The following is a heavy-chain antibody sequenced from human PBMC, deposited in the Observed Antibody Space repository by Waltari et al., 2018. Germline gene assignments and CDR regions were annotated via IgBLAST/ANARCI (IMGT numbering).Heavy chain of an antibody. D-gene: IGHD3-10*01. Sequence: QVQLQESGPGLVKPSETLSLTCAVSGYSISSGYYWGWIRQPPGKGLEWIGSIYHSGSTYYNPSLKSRVTISVDTSKTQFSLKLSSVTAADTAVYYCARLGMVQGVTLDYWGQGTLVTVSS. CDR2: IYHSGST. CDR3: ARLGMVQGVTLDY. V-gene: IGHV4-38-2*01. J-gene: IGHJ4*02. CDR1: GYSISSGYY.